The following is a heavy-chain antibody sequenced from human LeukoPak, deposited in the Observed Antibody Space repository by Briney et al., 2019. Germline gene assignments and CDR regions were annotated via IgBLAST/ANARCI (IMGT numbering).Heavy chain of an antibody. CDR1: GFTFSSYG. D-gene: IGHD6-13*01. Sequence: GRSLRLSCAASGFTFSSYGMHWVRQAPGKGLEWVSAISGSGGSTYYADSVKGRFTISRDNSKNTLYLQMNSLRAEDTAVYYCAKPVSSSPDYWGQGTLVTVSS. V-gene: IGHV3-23*01. J-gene: IGHJ4*02. CDR3: AKPVSSSPDY. CDR2: ISGSGGST.